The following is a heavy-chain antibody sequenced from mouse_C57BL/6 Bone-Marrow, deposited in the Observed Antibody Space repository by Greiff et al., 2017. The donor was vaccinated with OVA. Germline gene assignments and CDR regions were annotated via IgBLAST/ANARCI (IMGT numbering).Heavy chain of an antibody. V-gene: IGHV14-4*01. Sequence: EVQLQQSGAELVRPGASVKLSCTASGFNIKDDYMHWVKQRPEQGLEWIGWIDPENGDTEYASKFQGKATITADTSSNTAYLQLSSLTSEDTAVYYCTLYGNYLDYWGQGTTLTVSS. D-gene: IGHD2-1*01. CDR2: IDPENGDT. CDR3: TLYGNYLDY. J-gene: IGHJ2*01. CDR1: GFNIKDDY.